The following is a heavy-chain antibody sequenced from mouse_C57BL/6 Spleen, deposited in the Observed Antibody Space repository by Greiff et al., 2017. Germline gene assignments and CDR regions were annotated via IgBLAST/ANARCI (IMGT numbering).Heavy chain of an antibody. CDR3: AREDYYYGSSLYAMDY. D-gene: IGHD1-1*01. V-gene: IGHV5-4*01. CDR2: ISDGGSYT. Sequence: DVMLVESGGGLVKPGGSLKLSCAASGFTFSSYAMSWVRQTPEKRLEWVATISDGGSYTYYPDNVKGRFTISRDNAKNNLYLQMSHLKSEDTAMYYCAREDYYYGSSLYAMDYWGQGTSVTVSS. J-gene: IGHJ4*01. CDR1: GFTFSSYA.